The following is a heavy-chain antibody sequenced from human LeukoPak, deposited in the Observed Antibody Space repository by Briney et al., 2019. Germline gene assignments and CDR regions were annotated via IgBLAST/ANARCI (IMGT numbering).Heavy chain of an antibody. CDR2: IKQDGSEK. CDR3: ARGKSGSYGTKGC. D-gene: IGHD1-26*01. CDR1: GFTFSSYW. Sequence: GGSLRLSCVASGFTFSSYWMGWVRQAPGKGLECVADIKQDGSEKYYVDSVKGRFTISRDNAKNSLYLQMNSLRVEDTAVYYCARGKSGSYGTKGCWGQGTLVTVSS. J-gene: IGHJ4*02. V-gene: IGHV3-7*01.